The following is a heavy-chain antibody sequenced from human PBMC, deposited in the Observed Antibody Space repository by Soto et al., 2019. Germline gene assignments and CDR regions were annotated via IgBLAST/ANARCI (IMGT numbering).Heavy chain of an antibody. CDR3: ARVDDFWSGRNWFDP. Sequence: SETLPLTCTVSGSSISSYYWRCIQQPPGKGLGWIGYIYYSGSTNYNPSLKSRVTISVDTSKNQFSLKLSSVTAADTAVYYCARVDDFWSGRNWFDPWGQGTLVTVSS. V-gene: IGHV4-59*01. J-gene: IGHJ5*02. D-gene: IGHD3-3*01. CDR2: IYYSGST. CDR1: GSSISSYY.